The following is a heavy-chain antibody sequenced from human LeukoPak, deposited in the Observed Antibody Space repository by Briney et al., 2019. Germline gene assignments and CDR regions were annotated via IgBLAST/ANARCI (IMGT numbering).Heavy chain of an antibody. CDR3: ARDPTVYGDYPPYYFDY. D-gene: IGHD4-17*01. Sequence: GGSLRLSCAASGFTFSDFYMTWIRQAPGKGLEWVSYISNSGSTIYYADSVKGRFTISRDNAKNSLYLQMNSLRAEDTAVYYCARDPTVYGDYPPYYFDYWGQGTLVTVSS. CDR1: GFTFSDFY. CDR2: ISNSGSTI. J-gene: IGHJ4*02. V-gene: IGHV3-11*04.